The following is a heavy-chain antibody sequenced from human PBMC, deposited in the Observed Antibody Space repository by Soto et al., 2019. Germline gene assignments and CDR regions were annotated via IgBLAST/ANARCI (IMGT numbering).Heavy chain of an antibody. D-gene: IGHD3-3*01. CDR3: ARAVGFLEWLSWVGDDYYYGMDV. J-gene: IGHJ6*02. Sequence: QVQLVQSGAEVKKPGASVKVSCKASGYTFTSYGISWVRQAPGQGLEWMGWISAYNGNTNYAQKLQGRVTMTTDTPTSTAYMELRSLRSDDTAVYYCARAVGFLEWLSWVGDDYYYGMDVWGQGTTVTVSS. V-gene: IGHV1-18*01. CDR1: GYTFTSYG. CDR2: ISAYNGNT.